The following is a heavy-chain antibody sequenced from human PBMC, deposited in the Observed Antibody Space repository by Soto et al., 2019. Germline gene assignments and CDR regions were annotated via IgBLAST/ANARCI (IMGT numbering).Heavy chain of an antibody. J-gene: IGHJ4*02. CDR1: GLTFTTSW. Sequence: GGSLRLSSVASGLTFTTSWMTWVRQAPGKGLEWVANIKQDGSEKYYVDSVKGRFTISRDDAENSLYLQMNNLRAEDTAVYYCTRKRANFDTWGQGTPVTVSS. CDR3: TRKRANFDT. V-gene: IGHV3-7*01. CDR2: IKQDGSEK. D-gene: IGHD1-26*01.